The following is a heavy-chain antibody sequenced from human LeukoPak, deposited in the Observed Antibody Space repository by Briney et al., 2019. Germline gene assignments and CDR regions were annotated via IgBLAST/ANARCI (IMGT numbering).Heavy chain of an antibody. J-gene: IGHJ4*02. CDR1: GYTFTSYG. CDR2: ISAYNGNT. CDR3: ARVRNDYYDSSGYNPPFDY. V-gene: IGHV1-18*01. Sequence: ASVKVSCKASGYTFTSYGISWVRQAPGQGLEWMGWISAYNGNTNYAQKLQGRVTMTTDTSTSTAYMELRSLRSDDTAVYYCARVRNDYYDSSGYNPPFDYWGQGTLVTVSS. D-gene: IGHD3-22*01.